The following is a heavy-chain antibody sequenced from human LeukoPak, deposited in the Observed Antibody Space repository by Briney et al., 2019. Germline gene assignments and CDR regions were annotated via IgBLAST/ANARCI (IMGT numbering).Heavy chain of an antibody. D-gene: IGHD3-22*01. Sequence: GGSLRLSCAASGFTFSDYYMSWIRQAPGKGLEWVSYISSSGSTIYYADSVKGRFTISRDNAKNSLYLQMNSLRAEDTAVYYCARDQLPYYYDSRGFRMDYWDQGTLVTVSS. V-gene: IGHV3-11*01. CDR1: GFTFSDYY. CDR3: ARDQLPYYYDSRGFRMDY. CDR2: ISSSGSTI. J-gene: IGHJ4*02.